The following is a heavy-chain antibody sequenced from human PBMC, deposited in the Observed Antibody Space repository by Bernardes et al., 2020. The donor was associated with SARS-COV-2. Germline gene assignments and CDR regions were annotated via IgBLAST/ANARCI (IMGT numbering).Heavy chain of an antibody. CDR1: GFNFSSYA. D-gene: IGHD4-17*01. V-gene: IGHV3-21*01. CDR3: ARILRDNGFGSGYYDL. J-gene: IGHJ2*01. Sequence: LSCAASGFNFSSYAMNWVRQAPGKGLQWVSSITASTTYIQYTDSVEGRFTVSRDNAKNSLYLEMTSLRAEDTAIYYCARILRDNGFGSGYYDLWGRGTLVTVSS. CDR2: ITASTTYI.